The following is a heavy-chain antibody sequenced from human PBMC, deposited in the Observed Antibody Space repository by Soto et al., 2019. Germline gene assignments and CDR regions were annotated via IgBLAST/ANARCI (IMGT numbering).Heavy chain of an antibody. CDR3: ARHQSTYCSGSSCYSRPFDY. V-gene: IGHV4-59*05. Sequence: SETLSLTCTVSGGSISSYYWSWIRQPPGKGLEWIGSIHYSGSTYYNSSLKSRVTISVDTSKRQFSLSLSSVTAADTAVYYCARHQSTYCSGSSCYSRPFDYWGQGTLVTVSS. D-gene: IGHD2-15*01. CDR2: IHYSGST. CDR1: GGSISSYY. J-gene: IGHJ4*02.